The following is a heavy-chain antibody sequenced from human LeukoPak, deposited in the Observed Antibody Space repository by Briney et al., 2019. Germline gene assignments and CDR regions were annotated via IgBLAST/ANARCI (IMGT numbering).Heavy chain of an antibody. D-gene: IGHD1-26*01. V-gene: IGHV4-39*07. CDR2: IYYSGNT. J-gene: IGHJ4*02. Sequence: PSETLSLTCTVSGGSIISSSYYWGWIRQPPGEGLEWIGSIYYSGNTDYNPSLKSRVTISVDRSKNQFSLKLRSVIAADTAVYYRARVGWELLGPFDHWGQGTLVTVSS. CDR3: ARVGWELLGPFDH. CDR1: GGSIISSSYY.